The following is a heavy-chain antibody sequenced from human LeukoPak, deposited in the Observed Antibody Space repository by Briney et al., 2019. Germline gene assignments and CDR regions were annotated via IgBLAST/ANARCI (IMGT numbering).Heavy chain of an antibody. CDR3: AKALSGSYRAEYFQH. Sequence: QPGGSLRLSCAASGFTFSSYAMSWVRQAPGKGLEWVSAISGSGGSTYYADFVKGRFTISRDNSKNTLYLQMNSLRAEDTAVYYCAKALSGSYRAEYFQHWGQGTLVTVSS. CDR2: ISGSGGST. J-gene: IGHJ1*01. V-gene: IGHV3-23*01. D-gene: IGHD1-26*01. CDR1: GFTFSSYA.